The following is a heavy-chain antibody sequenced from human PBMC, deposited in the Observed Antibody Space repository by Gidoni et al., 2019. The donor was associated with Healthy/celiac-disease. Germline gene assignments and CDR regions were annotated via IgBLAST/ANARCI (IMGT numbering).Heavy chain of an antibody. Sequence: QVQLVESGGGVVQPGRSLRLSCAASGFPFSSYGLHWVRQAPGKGLEVVEVIWYDGSNKYYADSVKGRFTISRDNSKNTLYLQMNSLRAEDTAVYYCARDRVVVAADWYFDLWGRGTLVTVSS. CDR1: GFPFSSYG. CDR3: ARDRVVVAADWYFDL. CDR2: IWYDGSNK. J-gene: IGHJ2*01. V-gene: IGHV3-33*01. D-gene: IGHD2-15*01.